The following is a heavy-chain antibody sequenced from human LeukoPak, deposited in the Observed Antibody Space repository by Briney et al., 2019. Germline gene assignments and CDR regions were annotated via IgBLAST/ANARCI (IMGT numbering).Heavy chain of an antibody. D-gene: IGHD3-10*01. CDR3: ARDGLGSYDF. V-gene: IGHV3-21*01. CDR2: ISSNSRYI. Sequence: GGSLRLSCAASVLDFSDYTINGVRQAPGKGLEWLSSISSNSRYIYYADSVKGRLTVSRDNAKNSVYLQMNNLRGEDSAVYYCARDGLGSYDFWGQGTLVTVSS. CDR1: VLDFSDYT. J-gene: IGHJ4*02.